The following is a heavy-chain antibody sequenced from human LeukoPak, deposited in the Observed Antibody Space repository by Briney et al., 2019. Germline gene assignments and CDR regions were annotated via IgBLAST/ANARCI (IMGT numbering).Heavy chain of an antibody. Sequence: GGSLRLSCAASGFTFSSYAMSWVRQAPGKGLEWVAVISYDGSNKYYADSVKGRFTISRDNSKNTLYLQMNSLRAEDTAVYYCARAEWELLRGHFDYWGQGTLVTVSS. J-gene: IGHJ4*02. V-gene: IGHV3-30-3*01. D-gene: IGHD1-26*01. CDR3: ARAEWELLRGHFDY. CDR2: ISYDGSNK. CDR1: GFTFSSYA.